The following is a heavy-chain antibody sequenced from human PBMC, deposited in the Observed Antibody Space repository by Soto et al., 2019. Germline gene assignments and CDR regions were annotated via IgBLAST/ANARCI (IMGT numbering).Heavy chain of an antibody. CDR3: GSQNGEWFDS. J-gene: IGHJ5*01. CDR1: GGSISSYY. Sequence: QVQLQESGPGLVKPSETLSLTCTVSGGSISSYYWSWIRQPPGKGLEWIGYIYYSGSINYNPSLKSRGTRSVVTSNFRCSMKLSLVTAAVAAVYYWGSQNGEWFDSWGQVTLVTV. D-gene: IGHD3-10*01. CDR2: IYYSGSI. V-gene: IGHV4-59*01.